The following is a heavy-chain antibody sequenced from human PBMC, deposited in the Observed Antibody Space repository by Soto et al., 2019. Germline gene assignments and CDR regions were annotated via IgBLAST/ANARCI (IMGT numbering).Heavy chain of an antibody. Sequence: ASVKVSCKASGYTFTSYAMHWVRQAPGQRLEWMGWINAGNGNTKYSQKFQGRVTITRDTSASTAYMELSSLRSEDTAVYYCARDKRGYYYVGLKAFDIWGQGTMVTDSS. J-gene: IGHJ3*02. CDR1: GYTFTSYA. CDR3: ARDKRGYYYVGLKAFDI. D-gene: IGHD3-22*01. V-gene: IGHV1-3*01. CDR2: INAGNGNT.